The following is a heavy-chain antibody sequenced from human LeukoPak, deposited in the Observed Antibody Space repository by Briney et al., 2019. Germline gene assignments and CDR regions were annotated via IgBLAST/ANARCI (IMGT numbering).Heavy chain of an antibody. CDR1: GYRFTSYW. D-gene: IGHD6-25*01. J-gene: IGHJ4*02. Sequence: GESPKISCKVSGYRFTSYWIGWVRQMPGKGLEWMGIIFPADSDAKYSPSFQGQVTISADKSNNTAYVQWSSLKASDTAIYYCARRGLYYFDYWGQGTLVTVSS. CDR2: IFPADSDA. CDR3: ARRGLYYFDY. V-gene: IGHV5-51*01.